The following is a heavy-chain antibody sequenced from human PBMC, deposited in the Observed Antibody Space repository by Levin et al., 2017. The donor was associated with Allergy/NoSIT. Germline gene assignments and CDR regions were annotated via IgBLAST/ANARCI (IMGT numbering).Heavy chain of an antibody. D-gene: IGHD2-2*01. V-gene: IGHV7-4-1*02. CDR3: ARGNPSQYHNFDY. CDR2: INTNTGNP. Sequence: ASVKVSCKASGYTFTSYAMNWVRQAPGQGLEWMGWINTNTGNPTYAQGFTGRLVFSLDTSVSTAYLQISGLKAEDTAVYYCARGNPSQYHNFDYWGQGTLVTVSS. J-gene: IGHJ4*02. CDR1: GYTFTSYA.